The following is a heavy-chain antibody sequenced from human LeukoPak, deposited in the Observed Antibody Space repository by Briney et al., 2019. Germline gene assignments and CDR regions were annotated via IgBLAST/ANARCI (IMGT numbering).Heavy chain of an antibody. CDR3: ERAIVRTGYSWDFDY. D-gene: IGHD5-18*01. J-gene: IGHJ4*02. V-gene: IGHV1-46*01. CDR1: GYTFTSNY. Sequence: ASVKVSCKASGYTFTSNYIHWVRQAPGQGLEWMGIINPSDGTTYYAQKFRGRVTMTRDTSTSTVYMDLSNLRSEDTAVYYCERAIVRTGYSWDFDYWGQGTLVTVSS. CDR2: INPSDGTT.